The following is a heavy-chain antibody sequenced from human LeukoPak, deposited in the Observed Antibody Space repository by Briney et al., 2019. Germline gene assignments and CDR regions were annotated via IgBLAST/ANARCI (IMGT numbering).Heavy chain of an antibody. D-gene: IGHD5-12*01. CDR3: ARDRSGQFVFDY. J-gene: IGHJ4*02. CDR2: IDISSNKI. CDR1: EFTFDNYA. V-gene: IGHV3-21*01. Sequence: GGSLRLSCAASEFTFDNYAMNWVRQAPGKGLEWVSSIDISSNKIYYADSVKGRFIISRDNAKNSLNLQMNSLRAEDTAVYYCARDRSGQFVFDYWGQGTLVTVSS.